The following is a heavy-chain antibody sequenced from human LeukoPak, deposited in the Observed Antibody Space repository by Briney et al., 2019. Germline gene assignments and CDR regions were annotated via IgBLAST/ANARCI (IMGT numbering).Heavy chain of an antibody. CDR1: GFTFSSYA. Sequence: GGSLRLSCAASGFTFSSYAMHWVRQAPGKGLEWVAVISYDGSNKYYADSVKGRFTISRDNSKNTLYLQMNSLRAEDTAVYYCAKGGILRFGERGESYFDYWGQGTLVTVSS. CDR2: ISYDGSNK. CDR3: AKGGILRFGERGESYFDY. J-gene: IGHJ4*02. D-gene: IGHD3-10*01. V-gene: IGHV3-30*04.